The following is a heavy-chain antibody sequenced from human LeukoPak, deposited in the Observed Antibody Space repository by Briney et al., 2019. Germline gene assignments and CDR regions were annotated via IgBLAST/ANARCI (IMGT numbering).Heavy chain of an antibody. D-gene: IGHD2-15*01. CDR2: ISSSSSYI. V-gene: IGHV3-21*01. Sequence: PGGSLRLSCAASGFTFSSYSMNWVRQAPGKGLEWVSSISSSSSYIYYADSVKGRFTISRDNAKNSLHLQMNSLRAEDTAVYYCARANDCSGGSCYQYYMDVWGKGTTVTVSS. CDR1: GFTFSSYS. CDR3: ARANDCSGGSCYQYYMDV. J-gene: IGHJ6*03.